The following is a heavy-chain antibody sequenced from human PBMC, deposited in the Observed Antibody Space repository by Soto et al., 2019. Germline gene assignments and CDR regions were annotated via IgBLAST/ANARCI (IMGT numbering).Heavy chain of an antibody. J-gene: IGHJ6*02. Sequence: QVQLQESGPGLVKPSETLSLTCTVSGGSVSSGSYYWSWIRQPPGKGLEWIGYIYYSGSTNYNPSLKSRGTISVDTSKNQFSLKLSSVTAADTAVYYCARVRFVTIFCGISYGMDVCGQGTTVTVSS. V-gene: IGHV4-61*01. CDR2: IYYSGST. CDR1: GGSVSSGSYY. CDR3: ARVRFVTIFCGISYGMDV. D-gene: IGHD3-3*01.